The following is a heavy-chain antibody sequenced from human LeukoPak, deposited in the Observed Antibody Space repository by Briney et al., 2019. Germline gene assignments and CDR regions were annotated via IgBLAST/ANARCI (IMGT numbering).Heavy chain of an antibody. V-gene: IGHV1-69*13. J-gene: IGHJ6*03. CDR1: GGTFSSYA. Sequence: SVKVSCKASGGTFSSYAISWVRQAPGQGLEWMGGIIPIFGTANYAQKFRGRVTITAEESTSTAYMELSSLRSEDTAVYYCARELRYFDWPGYYVDVWGKGTTVTVSS. D-gene: IGHD3-9*01. CDR2: IIPIFGTA. CDR3: ARELRYFDWPGYYVDV.